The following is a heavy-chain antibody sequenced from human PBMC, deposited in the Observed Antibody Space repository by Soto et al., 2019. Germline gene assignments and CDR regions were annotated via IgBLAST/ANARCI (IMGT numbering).Heavy chain of an antibody. CDR2: ISGSGGST. J-gene: IGHJ3*02. CDR1: GFTFSSYA. D-gene: IGHD2-15*01. V-gene: IGHV3-23*01. CDR3: AKSLGYCSGGSCYVEDAFDI. Sequence: PGGSLRLSCAASGFTFSSYAMSWVRQAPGKGLEWVSAISGSGGSTYYADSVKGRFTISRDNSKNTLYLQMNSLRAEDTAVYYCAKSLGYCSGGSCYVEDAFDIWGQGTMVTVSS.